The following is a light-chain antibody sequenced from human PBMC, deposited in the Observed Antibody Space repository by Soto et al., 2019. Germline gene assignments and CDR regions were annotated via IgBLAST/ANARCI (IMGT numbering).Light chain of an antibody. J-gene: IGLJ1*01. V-gene: IGLV2-11*01. CDR2: DVS. CDR1: SSDVGGYNY. Sequence: QSALTQPRSVSGSPGQSVTISCTGTSSDVGGYNYVSWYQQHPGKAPKLMIYDVSKRPSGVPDRFSGSKSGNTASLTISGLQAEDEADYYCCSYAGSYKRVFGNGTKLT. CDR3: CSYAGSYKRV.